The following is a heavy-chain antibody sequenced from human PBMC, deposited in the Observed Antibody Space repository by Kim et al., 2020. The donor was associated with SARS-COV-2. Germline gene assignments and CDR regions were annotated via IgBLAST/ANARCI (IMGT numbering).Heavy chain of an antibody. J-gene: IGHJ5*02. D-gene: IGHD5-12*01. CDR3: AKDPRIYWFDP. CDR2: T. Sequence: TYDADSVKGRFTISRDNSKNTLYLQMNSLRAEDTAVYYCAKDPRIYWFDPWGQGTLVTVSS. V-gene: IGHV3-23*01.